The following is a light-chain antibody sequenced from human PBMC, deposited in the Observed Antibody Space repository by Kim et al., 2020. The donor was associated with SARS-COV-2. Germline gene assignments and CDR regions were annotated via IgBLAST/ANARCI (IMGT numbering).Light chain of an antibody. J-gene: IGKJ4*01. Sequence: AAVGDRVTITCRESQGISSALAWYQQKQGKETKLLIYDASSLESGVTTRFSGSGSGTDFTLTISSLQPEDFATYYCQQFNNLLTFGGGTKVDIK. CDR1: QGISSA. V-gene: IGKV1D-13*01. CDR2: DAS. CDR3: QQFNNLLT.